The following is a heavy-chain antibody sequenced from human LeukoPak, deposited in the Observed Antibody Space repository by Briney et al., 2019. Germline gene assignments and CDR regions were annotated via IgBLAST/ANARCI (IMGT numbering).Heavy chain of an antibody. CDR2: VFYSGST. J-gene: IGHJ5*02. Sequence: PSETLSLTCTVSGGSISSYYLTWIRQPPGKGLEWIGYVFYSGSTNYNPSLKSRVTITVDTSTNQFSLKRSAVTAADTAMYYCAREGRGGNWFDPWGQGTLVTVSS. D-gene: IGHD5-24*01. V-gene: IGHV4-59*01. CDR3: AREGRGGNWFDP. CDR1: GGSISSYY.